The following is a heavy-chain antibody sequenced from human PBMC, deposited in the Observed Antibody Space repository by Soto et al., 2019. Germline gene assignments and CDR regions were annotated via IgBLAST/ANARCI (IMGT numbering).Heavy chain of an antibody. Sequence: SVKVSCKASRGTFSSYAISWVRQAPGQGLEWMGGTIPIFGTATYAQKFQGRVTITADESTSTAYMELSSLRSEDTAVYSCARAVPWTTSYYDSSGDYYYYGMDVWGQGTTVTVSS. CDR2: TIPIFGTA. CDR3: ARAVPWTTSYYDSSGDYYYYGMDV. J-gene: IGHJ6*02. V-gene: IGHV1-69*13. CDR1: RGTFSSYA. D-gene: IGHD3-22*01.